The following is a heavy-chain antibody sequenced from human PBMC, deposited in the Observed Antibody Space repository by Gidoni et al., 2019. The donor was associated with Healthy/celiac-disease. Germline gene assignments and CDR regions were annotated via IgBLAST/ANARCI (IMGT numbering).Heavy chain of an antibody. CDR2: ISGSGGST. CDR1: GFTFRSYA. Sequence: EVQLLESGGGLVQPGGSLRLSCAASGFTFRSYAMSWVRQATGKGLEWVSAISGSGGSTDYADSVKGRFTISRDNSKNTLYLQMNSLRAEDTAVYYCAKDGQPGIVVVVAAWVQGLYYMDVWGKGTTVTVSS. V-gene: IGHV3-23*01. D-gene: IGHD2-15*01. CDR3: AKDGQPGIVVVVAAWVQGLYYMDV. J-gene: IGHJ6*03.